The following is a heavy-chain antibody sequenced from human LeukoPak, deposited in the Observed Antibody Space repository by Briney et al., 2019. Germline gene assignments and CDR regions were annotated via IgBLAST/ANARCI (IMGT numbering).Heavy chain of an antibody. V-gene: IGHV1-69*13. CDR1: GGTFSSYA. Sequence: ASVKVSCKASGGTFSSYAISWVRQAPGQRLEWMGGIIPIFGTANYAQKFQGRVTITADESTSTAYMELSSLRSEDTAVYYCATGEVVPAAIFDYWGQGTLVTVSS. CDR3: ATGEVVPAAIFDY. D-gene: IGHD2-2*01. J-gene: IGHJ4*02. CDR2: IIPIFGTA.